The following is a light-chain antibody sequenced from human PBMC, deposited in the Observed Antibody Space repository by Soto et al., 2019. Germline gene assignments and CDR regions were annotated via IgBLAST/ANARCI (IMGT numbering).Light chain of an antibody. Sequence: QSVLTQSASVSGSPGQSITISCTGTSSDIGGYNYVSWYQQHPDKAPKLMIFEASNRPSGVSNRFSGSKSGNTASLTISGLLTEDEADYYCCSYAASSTLAFGGGTKVTVL. V-gene: IGLV2-14*01. CDR3: CSYAASSTLA. CDR1: SSDIGGYNY. CDR2: EAS. J-gene: IGLJ2*01.